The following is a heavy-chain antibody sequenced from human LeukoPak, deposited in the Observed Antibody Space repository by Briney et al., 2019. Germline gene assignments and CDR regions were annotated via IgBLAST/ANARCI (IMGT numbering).Heavy chain of an antibody. D-gene: IGHD3-3*01. Sequence: SETLSLTCAVSGYSISSGYYWGWIRQPPGKGLEWIGSIYYSGSTYYNPSLKSRVTISVDTSKNQFSLKLSSVTAADTAVYYCARITYDFWSGYYMPDDPWGQGTLVTVSS. J-gene: IGHJ5*02. V-gene: IGHV4-38-2*01. CDR1: GYSISSGYY. CDR3: ARITYDFWSGYYMPDDP. CDR2: IYYSGST.